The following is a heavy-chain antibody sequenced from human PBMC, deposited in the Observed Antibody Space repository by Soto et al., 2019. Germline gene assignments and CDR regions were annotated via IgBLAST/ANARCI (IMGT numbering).Heavy chain of an antibody. CDR1: GFTFSNAW. D-gene: IGHD3-22*01. CDR2: IKSKTDGGTT. J-gene: IGHJ4*02. CDR3: TTVTFTYYYDSSGYYYVD. V-gene: IGHV3-15*01. Sequence: LRLSCAASGFTFSNAWMSWVRQASGKGLEWVGRIKSKTDGGTTDYAAPVKGRFTISRDDSKNTLYLQMNSLKTEDTAVYYCTTVTFTYYYDSSGYYYVDWGQGTLVTVSS.